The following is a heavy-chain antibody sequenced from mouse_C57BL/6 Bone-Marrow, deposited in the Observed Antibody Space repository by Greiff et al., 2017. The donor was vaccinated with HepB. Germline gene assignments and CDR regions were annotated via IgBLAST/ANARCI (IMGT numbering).Heavy chain of an antibody. V-gene: IGHV1-26*01. D-gene: IGHD2-1*01. CDR3: ARAYGNCYWYFDV. CDR2: INPNNGGT. J-gene: IGHJ1*03. Sequence: VQLQQSGPELVKPGASVKISCKASGYTFTDYYMNWVKQSHGKILEWIGDINPNNGGTSYNQKFKGKATLTVDKSSSTAYMELRSLTSEDSAVYYCARAYGNCYWYFDVWGTGTTVTVSS. CDR1: GYTFTDYY.